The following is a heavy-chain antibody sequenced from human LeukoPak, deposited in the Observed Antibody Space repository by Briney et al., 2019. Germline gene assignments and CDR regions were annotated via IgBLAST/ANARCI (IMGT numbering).Heavy chain of an antibody. Sequence: ASVKVSCKASGYTFTSYGISWVRQAPGQGLEWMGWISAYNGNTNYAQKFQGRVTMTRDTSTSTVYMELSSLRSEDTAVYYCARDSSGYSDYWGQGTLVTVSS. V-gene: IGHV1-18*01. J-gene: IGHJ4*02. CDR3: ARDSSGYSDY. D-gene: IGHD3-22*01. CDR1: GYTFTSYG. CDR2: ISAYNGNT.